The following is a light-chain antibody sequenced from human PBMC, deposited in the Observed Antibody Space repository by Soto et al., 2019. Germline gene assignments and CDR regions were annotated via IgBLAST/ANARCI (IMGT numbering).Light chain of an antibody. Sequence: IQMTQSPSSLSASVGDRVTITCRASQGISSYLAWYQQKPGKAPKLLIYAASTLQSGVPSRFSGSGSGTDFTLTISCLQSEDFATYYCQQYDSYPRTFGQGTKVDIK. CDR2: AAS. CDR3: QQYDSYPRT. J-gene: IGKJ1*01. CDR1: QGISSY. V-gene: IGKV1-8*01.